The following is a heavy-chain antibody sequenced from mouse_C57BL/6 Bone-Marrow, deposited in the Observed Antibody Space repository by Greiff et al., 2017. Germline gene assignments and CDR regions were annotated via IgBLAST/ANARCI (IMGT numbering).Heavy chain of an antibody. CDR2: IDPETGGT. V-gene: IGHV1-15*01. CDR1: GYTFTDYE. J-gene: IGHJ3*01. D-gene: IGHD2-3*01. Sequence: VKLQESGAELVRPGASVTLSCKASGYTFTDYEMHWVKQTPVHGLEWIGAIDPETGGTAYNQKFKGKAILTADKSSSPAYMELRSLTSEDSAVYYCTRGGWLLRFAYWGQGTLVTVSA. CDR3: TRGGWLLRFAY.